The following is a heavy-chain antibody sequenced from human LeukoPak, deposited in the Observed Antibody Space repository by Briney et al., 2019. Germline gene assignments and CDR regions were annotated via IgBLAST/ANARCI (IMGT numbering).Heavy chain of an antibody. Sequence: SETLSLTCSVSGAPINSGVHYWSWIRQHPGKGLEWIGYIHYSGSTSYNPSLKSRVTISLDTSKNHFSLKLSSVTAADTAVYYCASALYNYYMDVWGQGTTVTVSS. CDR3: ASALYNYYMDV. CDR2: IHYSGST. CDR1: GAPINSGVHY. J-gene: IGHJ6*03. V-gene: IGHV4-31*03.